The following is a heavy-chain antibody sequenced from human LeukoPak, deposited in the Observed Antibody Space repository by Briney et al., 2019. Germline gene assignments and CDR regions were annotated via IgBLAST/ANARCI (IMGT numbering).Heavy chain of an antibody. CDR1: GVSLHRSF. CDR3: GRRPAVDGPIDN. Sequence: SETLSLTCVVSGVSLHRSFWTWVRQPPGKGLEWIGRIYSSGTTDYSPSLKSRLTISIDTSRNQFSLRLASMTAADTAVYFCGRRPAVDGPIDNWGQGILVAVSS. D-gene: IGHD3/OR15-3a*01. CDR2: IYSSGTT. V-gene: IGHV4-59*01. J-gene: IGHJ4*02.